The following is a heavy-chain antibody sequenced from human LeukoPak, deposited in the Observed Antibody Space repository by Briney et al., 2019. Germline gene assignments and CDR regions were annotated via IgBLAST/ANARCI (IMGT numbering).Heavy chain of an antibody. CDR1: GFTFSSYS. D-gene: IGHD1-26*01. V-gene: IGHV3-21*01. Sequence: GGSLRLSCAASGFTFSSYSMNWVRQAPGKGLEWVSFISSGSSYICYAVSVKGRFTISRDNAKNSLYLQMNSLRAEDTAMYYCARDGTETAFDIWGQGTMVTVSS. CDR2: ISSGSSYI. CDR3: ARDGTETAFDI. J-gene: IGHJ3*02.